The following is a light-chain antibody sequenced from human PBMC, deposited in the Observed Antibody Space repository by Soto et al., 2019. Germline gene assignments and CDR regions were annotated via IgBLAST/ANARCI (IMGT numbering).Light chain of an antibody. J-gene: IGKJ1*01. V-gene: IGKV1-5*01. CDR2: DAS. CDR3: QQYNRFWT. CDR1: QSISSW. Sequence: DIQMTQSPSALSASVGDRATITCRASQSISSWLAWYQQKPGKAPKLLIYDASTLQSGVPSRYSGSGSGTEFTLTISSLFPDDFATYYCQQYNRFWTFGQGTKVNIK.